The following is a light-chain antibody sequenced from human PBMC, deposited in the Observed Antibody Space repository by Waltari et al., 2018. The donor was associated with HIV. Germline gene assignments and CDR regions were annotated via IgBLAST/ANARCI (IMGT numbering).Light chain of an antibody. V-gene: IGKV1-39*01. J-gene: IGKJ1*01. Sequence: DIQMTQSPSSLSAYVGDRVTITCRASQSINTNLHWYQQKPGKAPYLVMYHASTLQSGVPSRFSVSGSRTDFTLTISSLRPEDFATYYCQQTNIFPRTFGPGTKVE. CDR2: HAS. CDR3: QQTNIFPRT. CDR1: QSINTN.